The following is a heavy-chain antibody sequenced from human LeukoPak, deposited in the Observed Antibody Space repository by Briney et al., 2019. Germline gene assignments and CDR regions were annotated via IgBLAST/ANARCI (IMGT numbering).Heavy chain of an antibody. Sequence: GRSLRLSCAASGFTFSSYAMHWVRQAPGKGLEWVAVISYDGSNKYYADSVKGRFTISRDNSKNTLYLQMNSLRAEDTAVYYCARSYLGYCSSTSCYGSYYYGMGVWGQGTTVTVSS. D-gene: IGHD2-2*01. CDR3: ARSYLGYCSSTSCYGSYYYGMGV. J-gene: IGHJ6*02. V-gene: IGHV3-30-3*01. CDR1: GFTFSSYA. CDR2: ISYDGSNK.